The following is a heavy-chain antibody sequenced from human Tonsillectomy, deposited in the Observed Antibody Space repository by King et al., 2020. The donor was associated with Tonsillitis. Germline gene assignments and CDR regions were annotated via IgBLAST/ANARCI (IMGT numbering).Heavy chain of an antibody. CDR3: ARASSGSPRSHFDY. CDR2: IYYSGST. V-gene: IGHV4-59*01. J-gene: IGHJ4*02. Sequence: VQLQKSGPGLVKPSETLSLMCTVSGGSISNYYWSWIRQPPGKGLEWIGYIYYSGSTNYNPSLKSRVTISVDTSKNQFSLKLRSVTAADTAVYYCARASSGSPRSHFDYWGQGTLVTVSS. CDR1: GGSISNYY. D-gene: IGHD3-22*01.